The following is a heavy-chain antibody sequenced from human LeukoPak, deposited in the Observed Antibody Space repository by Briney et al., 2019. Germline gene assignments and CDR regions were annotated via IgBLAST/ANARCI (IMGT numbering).Heavy chain of an antibody. CDR2: IYYSGST. CDR3: ARKGGWELPSDNWFDP. Sequence: SETLSLTCTVSGGSISSSSYYWGWIRQPPGKGLEWIGSIYYSGSTYYNPSPKSRVTISVDTSKNQFSLKLSSVTAADTAVYYCARKGGWELPSDNWFDPWGQGTLVTVSS. V-gene: IGHV4-39*07. J-gene: IGHJ5*02. CDR1: GGSISSSSYY. D-gene: IGHD1-26*01.